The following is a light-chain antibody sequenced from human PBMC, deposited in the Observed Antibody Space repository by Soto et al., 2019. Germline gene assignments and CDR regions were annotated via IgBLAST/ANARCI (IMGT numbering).Light chain of an antibody. V-gene: IGLV2-11*01. CDR3: CSYAGGPYV. J-gene: IGLJ1*01. CDR2: DVS. CDR1: SSDVGGYNY. Sequence: QSALTQPRSVSGSPGQSVAISCTGTSSDVGGYNYVSWYQQHPGKAPKVMIYDVSKRPSGVPDRFSGSKSANTASLTISGLQAEDEADYYCCSYAGGPYVFGTGTKVTVL.